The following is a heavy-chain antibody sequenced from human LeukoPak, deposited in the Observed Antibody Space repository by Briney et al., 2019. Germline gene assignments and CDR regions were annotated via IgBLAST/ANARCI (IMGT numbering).Heavy chain of an antibody. D-gene: IGHD6-13*01. J-gene: IGHJ6*03. CDR1: GFTFSSFG. CDR3: AKGTSGIIAGGHNYYMDV. CDR2: IRYDGIAI. Sequence: GGSLRLSCAASGFTFSSFGMNWVRQAPGKGLEWVTFIRYDGIAIQYADSVKGRFTISRDNSKNALYLQMISLRPEDTAVYFCAKGTSGIIAGGHNYYMDVWGKGTTVTISS. V-gene: IGHV3-30*02.